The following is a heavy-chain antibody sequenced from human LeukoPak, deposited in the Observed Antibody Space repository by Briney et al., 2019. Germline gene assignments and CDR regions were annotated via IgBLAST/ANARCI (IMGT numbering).Heavy chain of an antibody. V-gene: IGHV1-46*01. CDR2: INPSGGST. CDR3: ARDGVGYCSSTSCPFQYYFDY. CDR1: GYTFTSYY. D-gene: IGHD2-2*01. J-gene: IGHJ4*02. Sequence: ASVKVSCKASGYTFTSYYMHWVRQAHGQGLEWMGIINPSGGSTSYAQKFQGRVTMTRDTSTSTVYMELSSLRSEDTAVYYCARDGVGYCSSTSCPFQYYFDYWGQGTLVTVSS.